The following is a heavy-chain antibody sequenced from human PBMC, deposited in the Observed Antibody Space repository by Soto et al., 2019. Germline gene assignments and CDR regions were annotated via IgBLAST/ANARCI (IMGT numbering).Heavy chain of an antibody. CDR3: ARDDAVDYYDSSGYYYYFDY. CDR2: IIPILGIA. V-gene: IGHV1-69*04. CDR1: GGTFSSYT. D-gene: IGHD3-22*01. J-gene: IGHJ4*02. Sequence: SVKVSCKASGGTFSSYTISWVRRAPGQGLEWMGRIIPILGIANYAQKFQGRVTITADKSTSTAYMELSSLRSEDTAVYYCARDDAVDYYDSSGYYYYFDYWGQGTLVTVSS.